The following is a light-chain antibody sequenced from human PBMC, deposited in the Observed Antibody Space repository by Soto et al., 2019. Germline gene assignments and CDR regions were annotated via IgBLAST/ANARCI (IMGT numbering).Light chain of an antibody. CDR1: SSDVGGYNY. V-gene: IGLV2-8*01. J-gene: IGLJ2*01. CDR2: EVS. CDR3: TSYAGSNIL. Sequence: QSALTQPPSASGSPGQSVTISCTGTSSDVGGYNYVSWYQQHPGKAPKLMIYEVSKRPSAVPDRFSGSKSGNTASLTVSGLQAEDEADYYCTSYAGSNILFGGGTKVTVL.